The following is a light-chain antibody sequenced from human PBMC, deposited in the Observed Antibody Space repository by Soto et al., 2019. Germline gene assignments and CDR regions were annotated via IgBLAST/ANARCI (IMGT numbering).Light chain of an antibody. V-gene: IGKV1-5*01. Sequence: DIQMTQSPSTLSASVGDRVTITCPASQSISSWLAWYQQKPGKAPKLLIYDASSLESGVPSRFSGSGFGTDFTLTISSLQPEDSATYYCLQDFNYPLTFGGGTKVDIK. CDR2: DAS. J-gene: IGKJ4*01. CDR3: LQDFNYPLT. CDR1: QSISSW.